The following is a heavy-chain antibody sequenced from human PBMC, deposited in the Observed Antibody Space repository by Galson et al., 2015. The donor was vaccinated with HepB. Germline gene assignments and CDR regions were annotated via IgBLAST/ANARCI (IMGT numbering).Heavy chain of an antibody. CDR1: GFTLTSYA. V-gene: IGHV3-30-3*01. J-gene: IGHJ4*02. Sequence: SLRLSCAASGFTLTSYAMHWVRQAPGKGPEWVAVISSDGSNKYYADSVKGRLTISRDTSKNTLSLHMSNLRPEDTAIYYCARARQLWSTLGNWGQGTLVTVSS. D-gene: IGHD5-24*01. CDR3: ARARQLWSTLGN. CDR2: ISSDGSNK.